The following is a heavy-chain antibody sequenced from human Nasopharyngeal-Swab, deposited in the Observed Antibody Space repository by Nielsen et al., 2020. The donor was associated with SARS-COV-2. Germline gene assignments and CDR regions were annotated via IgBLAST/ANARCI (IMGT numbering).Heavy chain of an antibody. V-gene: IGHV1-2*02. CDR3: ARDRYGSGSFLGY. Sequence: ASVKVSCKPSGYTFTDYYMHWVRQAPGQGLEWMGWLSAYNGNRNYAQKFQGKVTMTRDTSTSTVFMELSSLKSEDTAVYYCARDRYGSGSFLGYWGQGTLVTVSS. D-gene: IGHD3-10*01. CDR2: LSAYNGNR. J-gene: IGHJ4*02. CDR1: GYTFTDYY.